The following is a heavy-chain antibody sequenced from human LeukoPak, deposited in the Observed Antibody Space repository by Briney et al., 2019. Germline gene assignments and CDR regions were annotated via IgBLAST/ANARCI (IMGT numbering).Heavy chain of an antibody. J-gene: IGHJ6*03. V-gene: IGHV4-34*01. CDR2: INYSGST. Sequence: SETLSLTCAVYGGSFSGYYWSWIRQPPGKGLEWIGEINYSGSTNYNPSLKSRVTISVDTSKNQFSLKLSSVTAADTAVYYCARGRGESGYSYGYGPRYHYYMDVWGNLITVTFSS. CDR3: ARGRGESGYSYGYGPRYHYYMDV. D-gene: IGHD5-18*01. CDR1: GGSFSGYY.